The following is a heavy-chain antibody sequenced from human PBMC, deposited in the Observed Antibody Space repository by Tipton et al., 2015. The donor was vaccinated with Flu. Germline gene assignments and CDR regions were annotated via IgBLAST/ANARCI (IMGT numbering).Heavy chain of an antibody. CDR2: IYYSGST. J-gene: IGHJ5*02. CDR3: ARARGPAAMPWWFDP. V-gene: IGHV4-59*01. Sequence: TLSLTCTVSGGSISSYYWSWIRQPPGKGLEWIGYIYYSGSTNYNPSLKSRVTISVDTSKNQFSLKLSSVTAADTAVYYCARARGPAAMPWWFDPWGQGTLVTVSS. CDR1: GGSISSYY. D-gene: IGHD2-2*01.